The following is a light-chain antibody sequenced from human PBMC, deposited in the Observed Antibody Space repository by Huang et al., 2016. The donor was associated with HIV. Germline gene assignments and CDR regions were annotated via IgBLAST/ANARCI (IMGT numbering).Light chain of an antibody. CDR3: MQGTHWPPT. CDR2: NVS. CDR1: QSLAHSDGNIY. Sequence: DVVLIQSPLSLPVTLGQPASISCGSNQSLAHSDGNIYLNWFQLRPGQSPRRLIYNVSNRGSGVPDRFSGSGSGTDFTLKISRVEAEDVGFYYCMQGTHWPPTFAQGTRLEIK. J-gene: IGKJ5*01. V-gene: IGKV2-30*02.